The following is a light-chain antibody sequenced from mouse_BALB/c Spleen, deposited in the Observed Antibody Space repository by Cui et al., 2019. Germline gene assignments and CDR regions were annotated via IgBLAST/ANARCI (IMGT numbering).Light chain of an antibody. CDR3: QQWSSYPPT. V-gene: IGKV4-55*01. CDR1: SSVSY. CDR2: DTS. Sequence: QIVLTQSPAIMSASPGEKVTMTCSASSSVSYMYWYQQKPGSSPRLLIYDTSNLASGVHVRFSGSGSGTSYSLTISRMEAEDAATYYCQQWSSYPPTFGAGTKLELK. J-gene: IGKJ5*01.